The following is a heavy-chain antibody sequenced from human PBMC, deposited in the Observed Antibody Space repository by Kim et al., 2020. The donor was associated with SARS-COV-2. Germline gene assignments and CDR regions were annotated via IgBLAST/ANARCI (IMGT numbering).Heavy chain of an antibody. D-gene: IGHD4-4*01. J-gene: IGHJ5*02. V-gene: IGHV4-28*01. CDR1: DYSISDNHW. CDR3: GSNFPHSFAANFHP. Sequence: SETLSLTCGVSDYSISDNHWWGWIRQPPGKRLEWIAYIYNSGTTYYNPSLKSRVTVSVDTSKNQLYLKLSSVTAVDTAVYYCGSNFPHSFAANFHPWGQG. CDR2: IYNSGTT.